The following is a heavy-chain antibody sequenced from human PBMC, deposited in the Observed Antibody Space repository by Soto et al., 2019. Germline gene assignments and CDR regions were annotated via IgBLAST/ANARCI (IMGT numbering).Heavy chain of an antibody. CDR1: GFTVSSNY. J-gene: IGHJ6*02. Sequence: VGSLRLSCAASGFTVSSNYMSWVRQAPVKVLEWVSVIYSGGSTYYADSVKGLFTISRDNSKNTLYLQMNSLRAKDTAVYYCARTRWIQLGYYYYGMDVWGQGTTVTVS. D-gene: IGHD5-18*01. CDR2: IYSGGST. CDR3: ARTRWIQLGYYYYGMDV. V-gene: IGHV3-53*01.